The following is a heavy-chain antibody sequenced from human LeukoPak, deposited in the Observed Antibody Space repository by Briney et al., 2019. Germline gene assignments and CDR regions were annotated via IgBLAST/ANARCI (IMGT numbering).Heavy chain of an antibody. CDR3: ADNMAAVAGTGDDAFDI. D-gene: IGHD6-19*01. J-gene: IGHJ3*02. CDR2: INPNSGGT. CDR1: GYTFTGYY. V-gene: IGHV1-2*02. Sequence: ASVKVSCKASGYTFTGYYMHWVRQAPGQGLEWMGWINPNSGGTNYAQKFQGRVTMTRDTSISTAYMELSRLRSDDTAVYYCADNMAAVAGTGDDAFDIWGQGTMVTVSS.